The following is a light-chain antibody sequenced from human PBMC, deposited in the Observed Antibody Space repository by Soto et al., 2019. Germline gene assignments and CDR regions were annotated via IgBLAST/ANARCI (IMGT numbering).Light chain of an antibody. V-gene: IGKV3-20*01. CDR2: GAS. CDR1: ESVSTY. CDR3: QQFSSYPLT. J-gene: IGKJ4*01. Sequence: EVVLTQSPATLSLSPGESATLSCRASESVSTYLVWYQQKPGQAPRLLIVGASTRATGIPDRFSGGGSGTDFTLTISRLEPEDFAVYYCQQFSSYPLTFGGGTKVDIK.